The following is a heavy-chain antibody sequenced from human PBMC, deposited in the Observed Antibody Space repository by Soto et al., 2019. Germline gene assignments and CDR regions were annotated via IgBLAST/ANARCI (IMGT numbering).Heavy chain of an antibody. D-gene: IGHD3-16*02. CDR1: GFTFSSYA. CDR2: ISGSGGST. J-gene: IGHJ5*02. V-gene: IGHV3-23*01. Sequence: EVQLLESGGGLVQPGVSLRLSCAASGFTFSSYAMSWVRQAPGKGLEWVSAISGSGGSTYYADSVKGRFTISRDNSKNTLYLQMNSLRAEDTAVYYCAKDHVYDYIWGSYRYTEDWFYPWGQGTLVTVSS. CDR3: AKDHVYDYIWGSYRYTEDWFYP.